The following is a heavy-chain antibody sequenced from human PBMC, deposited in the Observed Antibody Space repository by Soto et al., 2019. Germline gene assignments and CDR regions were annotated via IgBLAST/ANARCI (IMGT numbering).Heavy chain of an antibody. CDR2: INAGNGNT. CDR1: GYTFTSYA. D-gene: IGHD2-15*01. V-gene: IGHV1-3*01. CDR3: ARYCSGGSCYGQFDY. Sequence: ASVKVSCKASGYTFTSYAMHWVRQAPGQRLEWMGWINAGNGNTKYSQKFQGRFTISRDNAKNTLYLQMNSLRAEDTAVYYCARYCSGGSCYGQFDYWGQGTLVTVSS. J-gene: IGHJ4*02.